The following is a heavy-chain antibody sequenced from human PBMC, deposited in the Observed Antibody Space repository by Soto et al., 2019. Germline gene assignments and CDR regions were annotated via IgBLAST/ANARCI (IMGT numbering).Heavy chain of an antibody. V-gene: IGHV3-15*07. CDR1: GFTFSNAW. CDR3: PTDDIAVAAPTNYYYGMDV. CDR2: ITSKTDGGST. D-gene: IGHD6-19*01. J-gene: IGHJ6*02. Sequence: EVQLVESGGGLVKPGGSLRLSCAASGFTFSNAWMNWVRQAPGKGLEWVGSITSKTDGGSTDYAAPGKGRFTISREDSKNPLYIQMNSQKIEDTAVYYCPTDDIAVAAPTNYYYGMDVWGQCTTVTVSS.